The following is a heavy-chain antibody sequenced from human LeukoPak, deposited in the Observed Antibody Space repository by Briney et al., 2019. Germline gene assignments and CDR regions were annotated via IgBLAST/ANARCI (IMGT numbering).Heavy chain of an antibody. D-gene: IGHD3-16*01. CDR3: ARILRSLYYYYMDV. J-gene: IGHJ6*03. V-gene: IGHV1-3*01. Sequence: ASVKVSCKASGYTFTSYAMHWVRQAPGQRLEWMGWINAGNGNTKYSQKFQGRVTITRDTSASTAYMELSSLRSEDTAVYYCARILRSLYYYYMDVWGKGTTVTVSS. CDR2: INAGNGNT. CDR1: GYTFTSYA.